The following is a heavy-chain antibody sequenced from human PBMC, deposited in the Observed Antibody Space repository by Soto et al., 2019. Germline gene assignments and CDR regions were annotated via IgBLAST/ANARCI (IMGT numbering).Heavy chain of an antibody. CDR1: GFTFSSYG. CDR2: ISYDGSNK. V-gene: IGHV3-30*18. Sequence: GGSLRLSCAASGFTFSSYGMHWVRQAPGKGLEWVAVISYDGSNKYYADSVKGRFTISRDNSKNTLYLQMNSLRAEDTAVYYCAKDLAGWELLRACRIYGMDVWGQGTTVTVSS. J-gene: IGHJ6*02. D-gene: IGHD1-26*01. CDR3: AKDLAGWELLRACRIYGMDV.